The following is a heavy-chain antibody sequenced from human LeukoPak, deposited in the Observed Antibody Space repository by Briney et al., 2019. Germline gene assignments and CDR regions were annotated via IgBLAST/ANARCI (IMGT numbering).Heavy chain of an antibody. Sequence: PSGTLSLTCAVSGGPISSSNWWSWVRQPPGKGLEWIGEIYHSGSTNYNPSLKSRVTISVDKSKNQFSLKLSSVTAADTAVYYCARPERGYCSGGSCSSIDYWGQGTLVTVSS. J-gene: IGHJ4*02. CDR3: ARPERGYCSGGSCSSIDY. D-gene: IGHD2-15*01. V-gene: IGHV4-4*02. CDR2: IYHSGST. CDR1: GGPISSSNW.